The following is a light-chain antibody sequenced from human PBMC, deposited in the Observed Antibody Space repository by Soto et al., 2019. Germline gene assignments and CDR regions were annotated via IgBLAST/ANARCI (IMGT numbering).Light chain of an antibody. CDR2: GAS. CDR3: QQYGSSPLT. Sequence: EIVLTQSPGTLSLSPGEGATLSFRASESVASSYLAWYQQKPGQAPRLLIYGASSRATGIPDRFSGSGSGTDFTLTISRLEPEDFAVYYCQQYGSSPLTFAGGTQV. CDR1: ESVASSY. J-gene: IGKJ4*01. V-gene: IGKV3-20*01.